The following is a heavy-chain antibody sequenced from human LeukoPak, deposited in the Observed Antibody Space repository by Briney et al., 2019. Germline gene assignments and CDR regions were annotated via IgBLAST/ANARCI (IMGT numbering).Heavy chain of an antibody. Sequence: SETLSLTCTVSNGSISSDTYFWSWIRQPAGKGLEWIGRMSSSGISTYSPSLKSRVTISVDTSKNQFSLKLSSVTAADTAVYYCARESPYYYDSITADYYYYMDVWGKGTTVTVSS. V-gene: IGHV4-61*02. CDR3: ARESPYYYDSITADYYYYMDV. CDR1: NGSISSDTYF. D-gene: IGHD3-22*01. J-gene: IGHJ6*03. CDR2: MSSSGIS.